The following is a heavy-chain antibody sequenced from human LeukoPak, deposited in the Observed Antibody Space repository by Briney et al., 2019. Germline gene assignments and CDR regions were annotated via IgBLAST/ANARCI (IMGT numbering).Heavy chain of an antibody. CDR2: INHSGST. CDR3: ARGSSAYPYHFDY. J-gene: IGHJ4*02. Sequence: SETLSLTCAVYGGSFSGYYWSWIRQPPGKGLEWIGEINHSGSTNYNPSLKSRVTISVDTSKNQFSLKLTSVTAADTAVYYCARGSSAYPYHFDYWGQGTQVTVSS. D-gene: IGHD3-16*01. CDR1: GGSFSGYY. V-gene: IGHV4-34*01.